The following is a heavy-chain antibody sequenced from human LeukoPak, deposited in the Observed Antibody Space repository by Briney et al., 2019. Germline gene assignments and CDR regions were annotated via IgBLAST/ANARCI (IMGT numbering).Heavy chain of an antibody. V-gene: IGHV3-23*01. CDR1: GFTFSSYA. D-gene: IGHD6-13*01. CDR3: SQGNSIAAAGTGDY. Sequence: PGGSLRLSCAASGFTFSSYAINWVRQAPGKGLEWVSAISGSGGSTYYADSVKGRFTISRDNSKHTLYLQMNSLRAEDKGVYCCSQGNSIAAAGTGDYLGQGSLVTLSS. CDR2: ISGSGGST. J-gene: IGHJ4*02.